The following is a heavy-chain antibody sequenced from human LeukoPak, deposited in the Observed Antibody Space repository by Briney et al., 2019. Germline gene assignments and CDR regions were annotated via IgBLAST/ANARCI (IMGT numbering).Heavy chain of an antibody. D-gene: IGHD3-10*01. Sequence: GRSLRLSCAASGFTFSSYAMHWVRQAPGKGLEWVAVISYDGSNKYYADSVKGRFTISRDNAKNSLYLQMNSLRAEDTAVYYCARDYYGSGSYRRHGMDVWGQGTTVTVSS. CDR2: ISYDGSNK. J-gene: IGHJ6*02. V-gene: IGHV3-30-3*01. CDR3: ARDYYGSGSYRRHGMDV. CDR1: GFTFSSYA.